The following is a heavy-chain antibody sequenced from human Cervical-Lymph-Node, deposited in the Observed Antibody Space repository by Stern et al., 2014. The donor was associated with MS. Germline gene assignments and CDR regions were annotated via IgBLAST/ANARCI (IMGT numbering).Heavy chain of an antibody. J-gene: IGHJ4*02. Sequence: VQLVQSGLQKPGASVKVSCRASGNTFTDYAINWVRQAPGQGLEWMGWINTNTGSPRYAQGFTGRFVFSLDTSVSTAYLQISDLKAEDTAVYYCGRSLETGQWPVPSDYWGQGTLVTVSS. CDR1: GNTFTDYA. D-gene: IGHD6-19*01. CDR3: GRSLETGQWPVPSDY. V-gene: IGHV7-4-1*02. CDR2: INTNTGSP.